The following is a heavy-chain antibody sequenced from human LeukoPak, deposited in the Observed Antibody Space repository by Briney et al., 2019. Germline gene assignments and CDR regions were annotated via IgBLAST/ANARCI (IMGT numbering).Heavy chain of an antibody. CDR1: GGSISSYY. J-gene: IGHJ6*02. D-gene: IGHD4-17*01. Sequence: SDTLSLTCTVSGGSISSYYWSWIRQPPGKGLEWIGYIYYSGSTNYNPSLKSRVTISVDTSKNQFSLKLSSVTAADTAVYYCARVPYGDYGMDVWGQGTTVTVSS. CDR2: IYYSGST. CDR3: ARVPYGDYGMDV. V-gene: IGHV4-59*01.